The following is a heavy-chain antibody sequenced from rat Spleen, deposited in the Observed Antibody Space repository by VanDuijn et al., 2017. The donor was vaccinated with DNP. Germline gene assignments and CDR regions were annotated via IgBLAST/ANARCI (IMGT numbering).Heavy chain of an antibody. V-gene: IGHV5-20*01. Sequence: EVQLVESGGGLVQPGRSMKLSCAASGFTFSNYGMAWVRQAPKKGLEWVASITNTGDITYYSDSVKGRFTISRDNAKSSLYLQMDSLRSEDTATYYCTTDRQGGWFAYWGQGTLVTVSS. CDR1: GFTFSNYG. J-gene: IGHJ3*01. CDR3: TTDRQGGWFAY. CDR2: ITNTGDIT.